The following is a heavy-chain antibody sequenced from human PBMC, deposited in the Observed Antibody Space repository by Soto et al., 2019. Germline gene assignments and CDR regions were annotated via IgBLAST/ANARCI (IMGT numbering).Heavy chain of an antibody. CDR2: IWYDGSNK. CDR1: GFTFSSYG. V-gene: IGHV3-33*01. CDR3: AREKGYSYGRANWFDP. J-gene: IGHJ5*02. Sequence: QVQLVESGGGVVQPGRSLRLSCAASGFTFSSYGMHWVRQAPGKGLEWVAVIWYDGSNKYYADSVKGRFTISRDNSKNTLYLQMNSLRAEDTAVYYCAREKGYSYGRANWFDPWGQGTLVTVSS. D-gene: IGHD5-18*01.